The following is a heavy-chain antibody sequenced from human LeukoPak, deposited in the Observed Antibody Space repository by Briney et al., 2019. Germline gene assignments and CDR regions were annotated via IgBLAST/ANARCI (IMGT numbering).Heavy chain of an antibody. CDR1: GYSISSGYY. J-gene: IGHJ4*02. V-gene: IGHV4-38-2*02. Sequence: SETLSLTCTVSGYSISSGYYWGWIRQPPGKGLEWIGSIYHSGSTYYNPSLKSRVTISVDTSKNHFSLKLSSVTAADTAVYYCARGRGQQLGFYNYWGQGTLVTVSS. CDR2: IYHSGST. CDR3: ARGRGQQLGFYNY. D-gene: IGHD6-13*01.